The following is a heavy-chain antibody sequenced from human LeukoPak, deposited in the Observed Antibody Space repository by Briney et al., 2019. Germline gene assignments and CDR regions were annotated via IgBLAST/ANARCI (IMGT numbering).Heavy chain of an antibody. Sequence: GGSPRLSCAASGFTFSSYSMNWVRQAPGKGLEWVSSISSSSSYIYYADSVKGRFTISRDNAKNSLYLQMNSLRAEDTAVYYCARDTYSSGWYIDYWGQGTLVTVSS. CDR1: GFTFSSYS. V-gene: IGHV3-21*01. D-gene: IGHD6-19*01. CDR3: ARDTYSSGWYIDY. J-gene: IGHJ4*02. CDR2: ISSSSSYI.